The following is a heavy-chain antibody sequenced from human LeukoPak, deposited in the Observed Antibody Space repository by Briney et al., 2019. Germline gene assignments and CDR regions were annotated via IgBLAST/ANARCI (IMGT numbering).Heavy chain of an antibody. CDR3: ARSRGEYYYYYYMDV. CDR2: MNPNSGNT. V-gene: IGHV1-8*01. CDR1: GYTFTSYD. Sequence: GASVKVSCKASGYTFTSYDINWVRQATGQGLEWMGWMNPNSGNTGYAQKFQGRVTMTRNTSISTAYMELSSLRSEDTAVYYCARSRGEYYYYYYMDVWGKGTTVTVSS. J-gene: IGHJ6*03. D-gene: IGHD3-10*01.